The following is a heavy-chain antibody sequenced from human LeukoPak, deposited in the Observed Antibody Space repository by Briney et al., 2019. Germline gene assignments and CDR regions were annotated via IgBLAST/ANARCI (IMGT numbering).Heavy chain of an antibody. V-gene: IGHV1-69*13. CDR1: GGTFSSHA. CDR2: IIPIFGTA. J-gene: IGHJ5*02. CDR3: ASRVGGPEFDP. D-gene: IGHD3-16*01. Sequence: SVKVSCKASGGTFSSHAISWVRQAPGQGLGWMGGIIPIFGTANYAQKFQGRVTITADESTSTAYMELSSLRSEDTAVYYCASRVGGPEFDPWGQGTLVTVSS.